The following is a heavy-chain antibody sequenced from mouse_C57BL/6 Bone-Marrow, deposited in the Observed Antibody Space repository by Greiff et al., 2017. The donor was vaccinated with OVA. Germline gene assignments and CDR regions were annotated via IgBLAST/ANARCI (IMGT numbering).Heavy chain of an antibody. CDR3: ARRYYSGFAY. CDR1: GFTFSSYG. V-gene: IGHV5-6*01. D-gene: IGHD1-1*01. J-gene: IGHJ3*01. Sequence: EVQLVESGGDLVKPGGSLKLSCAASGFTFSSYGMSWVRQTPDKRLEWVATISSGGSYTYYPDSVKGRFTISRDNAKNTLYLQMSSLKSEDTAMYYCARRYYSGFAYWGQGTLVTVSA. CDR2: ISSGGSYT.